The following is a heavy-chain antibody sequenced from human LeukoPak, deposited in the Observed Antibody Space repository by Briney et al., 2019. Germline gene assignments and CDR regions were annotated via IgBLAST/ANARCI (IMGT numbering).Heavy chain of an antibody. D-gene: IGHD2-2*01. Sequence: SETLSLTCAVYGGSFSGYYWSWIRQPPGKGLEWIGEINHSGSTNYNPSLKSRVTISVDTPKNQFSLELSSVTAADTAVYYCARYKAESAAMYYYYYYYMDVWGKGTTVTVSS. CDR1: GGSFSGYY. CDR2: INHSGST. V-gene: IGHV4-34*01. CDR3: ARYKAESAAMYYYYYYYMDV. J-gene: IGHJ6*03.